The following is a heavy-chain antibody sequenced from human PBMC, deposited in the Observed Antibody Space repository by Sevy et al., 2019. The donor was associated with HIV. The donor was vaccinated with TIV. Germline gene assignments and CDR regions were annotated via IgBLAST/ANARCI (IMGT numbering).Heavy chain of an antibody. CDR1: GFTFSSYE. CDR3: ARGDYGDYTDAFDI. V-gene: IGHV3-48*03. CDR2: ISSSGSTI. D-gene: IGHD4-17*01. J-gene: IGHJ3*02. Sequence: GGSLRLSCAASGFTFSSYEMTWVRQAPGKGLEWVSYISSSGSTIYYADSVKGRFTISRDNAKNSLYLQMNSLRAEDTAVYYCARGDYGDYTDAFDIWGQGTMVTVSS.